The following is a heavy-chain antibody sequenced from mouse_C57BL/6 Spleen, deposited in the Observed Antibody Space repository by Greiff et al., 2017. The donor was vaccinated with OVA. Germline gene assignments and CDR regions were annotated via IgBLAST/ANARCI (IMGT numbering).Heavy chain of an antibody. J-gene: IGHJ2*01. D-gene: IGHD1-1*01. Sequence: QVQLQQPGAELVKPGASVKLSCKASGYTFTSYWMHWVKQRPGQGLEWIGMIHPNSGSTNYNEKFKSKATLTVDKSSSTAYMQLSSLTSEDSAVYYCARENATVVAPDYWGQGTTLTVSS. CDR1: GYTFTSYW. CDR2: IHPNSGST. V-gene: IGHV1-64*01. CDR3: ARENATVVAPDY.